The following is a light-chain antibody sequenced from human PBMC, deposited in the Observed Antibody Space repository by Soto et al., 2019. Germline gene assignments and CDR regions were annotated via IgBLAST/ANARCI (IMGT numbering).Light chain of an antibody. Sequence: EIVLTQSPGTLSLSPGERATLSCRARQSVSSSYLAWYQQKPGQAPRLLIYGASSRATGIPDRFSGSGSETDFTLTISRLEPEDFAGDYCQQYGSSSWTVGQGTKVEIK. CDR2: GAS. CDR3: QQYGSSSWT. CDR1: QSVSSSY. V-gene: IGKV3-20*01. J-gene: IGKJ1*01.